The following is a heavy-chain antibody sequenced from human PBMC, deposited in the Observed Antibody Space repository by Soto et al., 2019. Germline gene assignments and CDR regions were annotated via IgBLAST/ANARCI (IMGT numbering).Heavy chain of an antibody. CDR3: ARDFGAGAHFDH. CDR1: GGSFSDYC. Sequence: QVQLQQWGAGLLKPSETLSLTCVVYGGSFSDYCWTWIRQTPGKGLEWIGEIDHSGHTNYNPSLKSRVTISLDTSQSQFSLKLTSVTAADTGVYYCARDFGAGAHFDHWGQGSLVTVSS. J-gene: IGHJ4*02. V-gene: IGHV4-34*01. D-gene: IGHD3-10*01. CDR2: IDHSGHT.